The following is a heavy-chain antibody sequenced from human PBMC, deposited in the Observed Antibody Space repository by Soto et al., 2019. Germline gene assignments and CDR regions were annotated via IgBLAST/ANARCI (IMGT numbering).Heavy chain of an antibody. D-gene: IGHD3-3*01. V-gene: IGHV4-39*07. CDR1: GGSISSSSYY. CDR2: IYYSGST. CDR3: ARRITIFGVVIIRKSDAFDI. J-gene: IGHJ3*02. Sequence: SETLSLTCTVSGGSISSSSYYWGWIRQPPGKGLEWIGSIYYSGSTYYNPSLKSRVTISVDTSKNQFSLKLSSVTAADTAVYYCARRITIFGVVIIRKSDAFDIWGQGTMVTVSS.